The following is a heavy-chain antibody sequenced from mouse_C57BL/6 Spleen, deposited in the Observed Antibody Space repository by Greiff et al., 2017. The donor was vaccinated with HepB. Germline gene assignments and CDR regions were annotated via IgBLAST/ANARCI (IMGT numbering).Heavy chain of an antibody. CDR2: INPNNGGT. CDR1: GYTFTDYN. J-gene: IGHJ3*01. D-gene: IGHD2-4*01. V-gene: IGHV1-18*01. Sequence: VQLKQSGPELVKPGASVKIPCKASGYTFTDYNMDWVKQSHGKSLEWIGDINPNNGGTIYNQKFKGKATLTVDKSSSTAYMELRSLTSEDTAVYYCARYDSAWFAYWGQGTLVTVSA. CDR3: ARYDSAWFAY.